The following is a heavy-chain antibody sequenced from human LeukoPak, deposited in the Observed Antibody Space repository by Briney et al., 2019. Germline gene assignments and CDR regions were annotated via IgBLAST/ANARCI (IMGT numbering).Heavy chain of an antibody. CDR2: ILSDGSKE. V-gene: IGHV3-33*01. CDR1: GFTFSSYG. CDR3: AREDWYYLDY. D-gene: IGHD3/OR15-3a*01. Sequence: GGSLRLSCAASGFTFSSYGMHWVRQAPGKGLEWVAVILSDGSKEFYTDSVKGRFTISRDNSKNTLYLQMNSLRAEDTAVYYCAREDWYYLDYWGQGTLVSVSS. J-gene: IGHJ4*02.